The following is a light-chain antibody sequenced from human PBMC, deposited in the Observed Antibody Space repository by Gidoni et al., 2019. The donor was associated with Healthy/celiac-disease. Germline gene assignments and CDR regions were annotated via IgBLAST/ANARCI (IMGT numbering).Light chain of an antibody. J-gene: IGKJ3*01. CDR2: GAS. CDR1: QSVSSSY. V-gene: IGKV3-20*01. Sequence: EIVLTQSPGTLSLSTGERVTLSCRASQSVSSSYLAWYQQKPGQDPRLLIYGASSRATGIPDRFSGSGSGTDFTLTISRLEPEDFAVYYCQQYGSSPPTFGPGTKVDIK. CDR3: QQYGSSPPT.